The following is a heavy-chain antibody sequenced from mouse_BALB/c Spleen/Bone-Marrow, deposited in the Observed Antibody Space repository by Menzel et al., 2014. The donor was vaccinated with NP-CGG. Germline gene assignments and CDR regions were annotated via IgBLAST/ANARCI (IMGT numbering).Heavy chain of an antibody. CDR1: GYTFTSYV. V-gene: IGHV1-14*01. Sequence: EVQLVESGPELVKPGASVKMSCKASGYTFTSYVVHWVKQKPGQGLEWIGNINPYNDDTRYNEKFKGKATLTSDKSSSTAYMELSSLTSEDSAVYYCARSLYGYDWYFDVWGAGTTVTVSS. J-gene: IGHJ1*01. CDR3: ARSLYGYDWYFDV. D-gene: IGHD2-2*01. CDR2: INPYNDDT.